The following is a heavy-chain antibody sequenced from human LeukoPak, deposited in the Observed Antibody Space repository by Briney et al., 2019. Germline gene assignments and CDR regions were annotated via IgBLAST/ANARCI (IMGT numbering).Heavy chain of an antibody. J-gene: IGHJ4*02. Sequence: GWSLRLSCAASGFTFSSYWVKWVRQAPGKGLVWVSRIASAGSSTTYPASVKGRFSISRDNPKNTLYLQMTSLRVEDTAVYYCARGRPHGNDYWGQGTLVTVSS. D-gene: IGHD4-23*01. CDR3: ARGRPHGNDY. CDR2: IASAGSST. V-gene: IGHV3-74*01. CDR1: GFTFSSYW.